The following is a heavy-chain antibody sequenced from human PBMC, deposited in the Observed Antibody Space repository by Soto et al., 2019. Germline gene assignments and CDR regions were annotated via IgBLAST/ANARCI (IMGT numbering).Heavy chain of an antibody. J-gene: IGHJ6*03. Sequence: EVLLVESGGGLVQPDRPLRLSCEASGFNFENYAMHWVRQAPGKGLEWVSAISWNSGQLDYAGSVRGRFTISRDNGKNSLYLEMNSLRPDDTALYFCAKDKSTGEYSYYRYMDVWGRGTTALVSS. CDR1: GFNFENYA. V-gene: IGHV3-9*01. D-gene: IGHD4-17*01. CDR3: AKDKSTGEYSYYRYMDV. CDR2: ISWNSGQL.